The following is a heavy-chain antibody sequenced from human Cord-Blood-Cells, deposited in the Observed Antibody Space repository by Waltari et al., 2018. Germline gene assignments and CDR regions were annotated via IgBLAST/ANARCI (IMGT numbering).Heavy chain of an antibody. CDR1: GFTLSSYG. D-gene: IGHD1-26*01. CDR3: ARALFSGSYFDY. CDR2: ISSSSSTI. V-gene: IGHV3-48*02. Sequence: EVQLVESGGGLVQPGGSLRLSCAASGFTLSSYGMNWVRQAPGKGRWWVSYISSSSSTIYYADSVKGRFTISRDNAKNSLYLQMNSLRDEDTAVYYCARALFSGSYFDYWGQGTLVTVSS. J-gene: IGHJ4*02.